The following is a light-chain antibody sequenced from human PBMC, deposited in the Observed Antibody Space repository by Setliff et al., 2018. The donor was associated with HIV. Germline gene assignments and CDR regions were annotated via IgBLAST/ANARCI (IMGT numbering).Light chain of an antibody. Sequence: QSVLTQPASVSGSPGQSITISCTGTSSDVGGYNYVSWYQQHPGKAPKLMIYDVSNRPSGVSNRFSGSKSGNTASLTISGLQAEDEADYYCSSYTSSSTPYVFGTGTKVTGL. CDR2: DVS. V-gene: IGLV2-14*03. CDR1: SSDVGGYNY. CDR3: SSYTSSSTPYV. J-gene: IGLJ1*01.